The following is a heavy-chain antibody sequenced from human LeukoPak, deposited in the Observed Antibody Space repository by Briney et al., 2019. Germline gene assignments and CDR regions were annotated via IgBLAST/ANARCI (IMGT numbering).Heavy chain of an antibody. CDR3: ARGIVGATLAFDI. CDR1: GFTFSSYS. D-gene: IGHD1-26*01. Sequence: GGSLRLSCAASGFTFSSYSMNWVRQAPGKGLEWVSSISSSSSYIYYADSVKGRFTISRDNAKNSLYLQMNSLRAEDTAVYYCARGIVGATLAFDIWGQGTMVTVSS. CDR2: ISSSSSYI. J-gene: IGHJ3*02. V-gene: IGHV3-21*01.